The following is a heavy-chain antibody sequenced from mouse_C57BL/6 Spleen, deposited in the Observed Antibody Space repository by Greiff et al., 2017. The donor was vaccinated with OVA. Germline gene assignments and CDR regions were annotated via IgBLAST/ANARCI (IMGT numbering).Heavy chain of an antibody. J-gene: IGHJ4*01. D-gene: IGHD1-1*01. CDR1: GYTFTSYW. CDR2: IDPSDSET. V-gene: IGHV1-52*01. CDR3: ARVCYGSSLYAMDY. Sequence: QVQLQQPGAELVRPGASVKLSCKASGYTFTSYWMHWVKQRPIQGLEWIGNIDPSDSETHYNQKFKDKATLTVDKSSSTAYMQLSSLTSEDSAIYYGARVCYGSSLYAMDYWGQGTSVTVSS.